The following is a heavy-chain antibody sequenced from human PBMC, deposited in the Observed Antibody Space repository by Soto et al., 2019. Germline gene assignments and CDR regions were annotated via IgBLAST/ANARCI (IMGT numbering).Heavy chain of an antibody. D-gene: IGHD3-10*01. CDR1: GFMFSGFG. Sequence: QVQLVESGGGVVQPGRSLRLSCAASGFMFSGFGMHWVRQAPGKGLQWVAGISKDGGRDYHADSVRGRFTISRDHSKSTLYLEMNSLRTEDTALYFCARDVGLGDLSPRTSYYSVMDVWGRGTTVTVSS. J-gene: IGHJ6*02. CDR3: ARDVGLGDLSPRTSYYSVMDV. V-gene: IGHV3-30*05. CDR2: ISKDGGRD.